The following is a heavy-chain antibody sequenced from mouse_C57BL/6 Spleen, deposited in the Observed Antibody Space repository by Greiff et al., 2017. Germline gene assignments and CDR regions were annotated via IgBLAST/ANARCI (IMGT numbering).Heavy chain of an antibody. CDR3: ARTDYGSSPYAMDY. V-gene: IGHV1-80*01. CDR1: GYAFSSYW. Sequence: QVHVKQSGAELVKPGASVKISCKASGYAFSSYWMNWVKQRPGKGLEWIGQIYPGDGDTNYNGKFKGKATLTADKSSSTAYMQLSSLTSEDSAVYFCARTDYGSSPYAMDYWGQGTSVTVSS. CDR2: IYPGDGDT. D-gene: IGHD1-1*01. J-gene: IGHJ4*01.